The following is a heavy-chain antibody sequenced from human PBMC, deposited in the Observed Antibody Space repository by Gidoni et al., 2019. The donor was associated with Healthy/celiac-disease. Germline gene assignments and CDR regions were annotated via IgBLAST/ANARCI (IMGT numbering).Heavy chain of an antibody. CDR3: ARDKGSSWYHVDHREEGGGDYYYYYGMDV. CDR2: IIPIFGTA. D-gene: IGHD6-13*01. CDR1: GGTFSSYA. V-gene: IGHV1-69*01. J-gene: IGHJ6*02. Sequence: QVQLVQSGAEVKKPGSSVKVSCKASGGTFSSYAISWVRQAPGQGLEWMGGIIPIFGTANYAQKFQGRVTITADESTSTAYMELSSLRSEDTAVYYCARDKGSSWYHVDHREEGGGDYYYYYGMDVWGQGTTVTVSS.